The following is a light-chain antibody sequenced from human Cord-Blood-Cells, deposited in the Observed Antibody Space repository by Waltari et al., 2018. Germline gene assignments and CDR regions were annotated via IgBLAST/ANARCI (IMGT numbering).Light chain of an antibody. V-gene: IGLV2-23*01. Sequence: QSALTQPASLSGSPGQSTTISCPGTSSDVGSYNLLSWYQQHPGKAPKLMIYEGSKRPSGVSNRFSGSKSGNTASLTISGLQAEDEADYYCCSYAGSSTLFGGGTKLTVL. CDR2: EGS. J-gene: IGLJ2*01. CDR1: SSDVGSYNL. CDR3: CSYAGSSTL.